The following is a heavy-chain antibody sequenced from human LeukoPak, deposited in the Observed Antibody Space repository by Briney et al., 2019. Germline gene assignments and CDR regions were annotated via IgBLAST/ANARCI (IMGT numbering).Heavy chain of an antibody. V-gene: IGHV4-31*11. CDR3: ARDQRSTEYYYYYYMDV. CDR2: IYYSGST. Sequence: TLSLTCAVSGGSISSGGYYWSWIRQHPGKGLEWIGYIYYSGSTYYNPSLKSRVTISVDTSKNQFSLKLSSVTAADTAVYYCARDQRSTEYYYYYYMDVWGKGTTVTVSS. J-gene: IGHJ6*03. D-gene: IGHD2-15*01. CDR1: GGSISSGGYY.